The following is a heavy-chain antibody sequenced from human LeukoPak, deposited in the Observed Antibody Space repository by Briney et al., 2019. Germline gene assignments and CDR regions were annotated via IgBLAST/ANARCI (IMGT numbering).Heavy chain of an antibody. CDR1: GFTVSSNS. CDR2: IYSDNT. Sequence: GGSLRLSCTVSGFTVSSNSMSWVRQAPGKGLEWVSFIYSDNTHYSDSVKGRFTISRDNSKNTVYLQMNNMRVDDTAVYYCARVAGWHWFDPWGQGTLVTVSS. J-gene: IGHJ5*02. CDR3: ARVAGWHWFDP. D-gene: IGHD6-19*01. V-gene: IGHV3-53*01.